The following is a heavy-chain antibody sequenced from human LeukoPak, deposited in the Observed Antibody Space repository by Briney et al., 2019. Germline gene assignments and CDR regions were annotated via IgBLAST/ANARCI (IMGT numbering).Heavy chain of an antibody. Sequence: SETLSLTCIVSGGSITSYYWSWLRQPPGKGLEWIAFIYYSGSTHYKSSLKSRVTISVDTSKSQFSLRLGSVTAADTAVYYCARHKGATREWDYWGQGTLVTVSS. CDR3: ARHKGATREWDY. D-gene: IGHD1-26*01. V-gene: IGHV4-59*08. CDR1: GGSITSYY. J-gene: IGHJ4*02. CDR2: IYYSGST.